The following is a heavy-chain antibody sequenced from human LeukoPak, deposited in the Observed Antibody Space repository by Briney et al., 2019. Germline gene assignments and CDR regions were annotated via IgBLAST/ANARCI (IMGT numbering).Heavy chain of an antibody. V-gene: IGHV3-48*01. CDR1: GFPFSSYS. CDR2: IGSSVSTR. D-gene: IGHD3-10*01. J-gene: IGHJ5*02. CDR3: ASTTTYYYGSGTQTCWFDP. Sequence: GSLRLSFAVSGFPFSSYSMNWVRRAPGKGLDWVSYIGSSVSTRYYAASVKGRFTISRDNGKHSLYLQMNSLRAEDTAVYYCASTTTYYYGSGTQTCWFDPWGQGTLVTVSS.